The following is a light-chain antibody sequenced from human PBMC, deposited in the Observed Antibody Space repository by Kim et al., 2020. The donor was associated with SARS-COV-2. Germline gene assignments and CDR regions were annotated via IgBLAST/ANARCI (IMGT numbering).Light chain of an antibody. V-gene: IGKV3-15*01. CDR2: GAS. Sequence: EIVLTQSPATLSLSPGERATLSCRASQSVSNNLAWYQQKPGQAPRLLIYGASNGASTRATGVPARFSGSGSGTEFTLSISSLQSEDFAIYYCQQYNDWPSFGQGTKLEI. CDR3: QQYNDWPS. J-gene: IGKJ2*03. CDR1: QSVSNN.